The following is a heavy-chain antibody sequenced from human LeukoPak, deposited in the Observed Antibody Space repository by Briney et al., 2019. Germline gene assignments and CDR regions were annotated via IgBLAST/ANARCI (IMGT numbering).Heavy chain of an antibody. CDR3: ARDGYNWNDPFDY. D-gene: IGHD1-1*01. CDR1: GFTFSSYS. Sequence: GGSLRLSCAASGFTFSSYSMNWVRQAPGKGLEWASYISSSSSTIYYADSVKGRFTISRDNAKNSLYLQMNSLRAEDTAVYYCARDGYNWNDPFDYWGQGTLVAVSS. J-gene: IGHJ4*02. CDR2: ISSSSSTI. V-gene: IGHV3-48*01.